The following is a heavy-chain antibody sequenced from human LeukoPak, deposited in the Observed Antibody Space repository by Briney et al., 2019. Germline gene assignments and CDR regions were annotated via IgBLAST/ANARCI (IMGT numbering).Heavy chain of an antibody. J-gene: IGHJ4*02. CDR2: IKKDGSEK. Sequence: GGSLRLSCAASGFSFSSYWMSWVRQAPGKGLEWVANIKKDGSEKYYVDSVKGRFTISRDNAKNSLYLQMSSLRAEDTAVYYCARKGAVAGTVDYWGQGTLVTVSS. D-gene: IGHD6-19*01. CDR3: ARKGAVAGTVDY. V-gene: IGHV3-7*01. CDR1: GFSFSSYW.